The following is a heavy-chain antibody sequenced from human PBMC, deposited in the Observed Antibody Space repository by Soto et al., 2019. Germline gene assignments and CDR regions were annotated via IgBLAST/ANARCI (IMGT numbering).Heavy chain of an antibody. V-gene: IGHV4-4*02. Sequence: SETLSLTCAVSGGSISSSNWWSWVRQPPGKGLEWIGEIYHSGSTNYNPSLKSRVTISVDKSKNQFSLKLSSVTAADTAVYYCASYSSSWYDPSNWFDPWGQGTLVTVSS. CDR3: ASYSSSWYDPSNWFDP. J-gene: IGHJ5*02. D-gene: IGHD6-13*01. CDR2: IYHSGST. CDR1: GGSISSSNW.